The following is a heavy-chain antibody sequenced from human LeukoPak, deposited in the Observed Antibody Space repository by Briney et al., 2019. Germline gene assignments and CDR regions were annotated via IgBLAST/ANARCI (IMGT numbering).Heavy chain of an antibody. CDR3: TTRIVLLWFGETRPNDY. CDR2: IKSKTDGGTT. V-gene: IGHV3-15*01. CDR1: GFTFSNAW. D-gene: IGHD3-10*01. Sequence: PGGSLRLSCAASGFTFSNAWMSWVRQAPGKGLEWVGRIKSKTDGGTTDYAAPVKGRFTISRDDSKNTLYLQMNSLNTEDTAVYYCTTRIVLLWFGETRPNDYWGQGTLVTVSS. J-gene: IGHJ4*02.